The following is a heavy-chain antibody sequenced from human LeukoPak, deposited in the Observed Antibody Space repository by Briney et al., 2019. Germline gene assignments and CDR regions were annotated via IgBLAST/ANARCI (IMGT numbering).Heavy chain of an antibody. CDR3: ARGGNHGDHWYFDL. CDR1: GFTFSSYS. Sequence: GGSLRLSCAASGFTFSSYSMNWVRQAPGKGPEWVANIKQDGSEKYYVDSVKGRFTISRDNAETSLHLQMNSLRAEDTAVYYCARGGNHGDHWYFDLWGRGTLVTVSS. V-gene: IGHV3-7*01. CDR2: IKQDGSEK. J-gene: IGHJ2*01. D-gene: IGHD4-17*01.